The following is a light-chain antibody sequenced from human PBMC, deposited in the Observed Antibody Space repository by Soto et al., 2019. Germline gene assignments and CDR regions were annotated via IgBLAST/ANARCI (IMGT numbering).Light chain of an antibody. V-gene: IGKV3-15*01. Sequence: EIVMTQSPATLSVSPGERASLSCRASQSVSTNLAWYQQKPAQAPRLLIYGASTRATGIPARFSGGGSGTVFTLTISRLQSAGFAVYCSQQYNGWPLTFGGGTKVEIK. CDR1: QSVSTN. CDR2: GAS. J-gene: IGKJ4*01. CDR3: QQYNGWPLT.